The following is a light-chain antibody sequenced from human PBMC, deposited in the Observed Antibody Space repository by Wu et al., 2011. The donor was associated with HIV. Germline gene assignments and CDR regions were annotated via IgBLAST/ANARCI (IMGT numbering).Light chain of an antibody. CDR3: QQRSNWPLT. CDR2: DAS. V-gene: IGKV3-11*01. J-gene: IGKJ5*01. CDR1: QTVSNTD. Sequence: EIVLTQSPGTLSLSPGESATLSCRASQTVSNTDLAWYQQRPGQAPRLLIYDASNRATGIPARFSGSGSGTDFTLTISSLEPEDFTVYYCQQRSNWPLTFGQGTRLEI.